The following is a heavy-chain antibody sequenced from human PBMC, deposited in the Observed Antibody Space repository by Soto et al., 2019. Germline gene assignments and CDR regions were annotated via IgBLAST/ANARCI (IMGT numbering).Heavy chain of an antibody. D-gene: IGHD6-19*01. Sequence: QVQLVQSGAEVKKPGASVKVSCKASGYTFTSYGISWVRQAPGQGLEWMGWISAYNGNTHYAQKLQGRVTMTTDTSTRTAYMELRSLRSDDKEVYYCARGYILRYSSGWQDTEVTGWFDPWGQGNLVNVSS. CDR3: ARGYILRYSSGWQDTEVTGWFDP. V-gene: IGHV1-18*01. CDR2: ISAYNGNT. CDR1: GYTFTSYG. J-gene: IGHJ5*02.